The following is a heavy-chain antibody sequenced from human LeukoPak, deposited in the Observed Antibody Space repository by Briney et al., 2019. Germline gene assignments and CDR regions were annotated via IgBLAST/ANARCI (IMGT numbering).Heavy chain of an antibody. CDR1: GYTFTSYG. Sequence: ASVKVSCKSSGYTFTSYGITWVRQAPGQGLEWMGWINGYNGNTNYAQKLQGRVTMTTDTSTSTAYMELRSLKSDDTAVYYCARDRHIAAAVYYYYMDVWGKGTPVTVSS. CDR3: ARDRHIAAAVYYYYMDV. V-gene: IGHV1-18*01. CDR2: INGYNGNT. J-gene: IGHJ6*03. D-gene: IGHD6-13*01.